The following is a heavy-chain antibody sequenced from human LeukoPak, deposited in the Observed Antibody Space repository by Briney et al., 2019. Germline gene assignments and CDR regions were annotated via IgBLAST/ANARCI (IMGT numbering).Heavy chain of an antibody. CDR3: ARSRNFWSGYYKGMDV. CDR2: ISYDGSNK. CDR1: GFTFSSYG. V-gene: IGHV3-30*03. Sequence: GRSLRLSCAASGFTFSSYGMHWVRQAPGKGLEWVAVISYDGSNKYYADSVKGRFTISRDNSKNTLYLQMNSLRAEDTAVYYCARSRNFWSGYYKGMDVWGQGTTVTVSS. D-gene: IGHD3-3*01. J-gene: IGHJ6*02.